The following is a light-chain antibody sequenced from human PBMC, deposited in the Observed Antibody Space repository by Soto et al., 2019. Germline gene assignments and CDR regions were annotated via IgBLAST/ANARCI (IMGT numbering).Light chain of an antibody. CDR2: GAS. CDR1: PSVSST. J-gene: IGKJ2*01. Sequence: EIVMTQSPATLSVSPGERATLSCRASPSVSSTLAWYQQKPGQAPRLLIYGASTRATGIPARFSGSGSGTEFTLNISRLQSEDFAIYYCQQYNNWPPTFGQGTKLEIK. CDR3: QQYNNWPPT. V-gene: IGKV3-15*01.